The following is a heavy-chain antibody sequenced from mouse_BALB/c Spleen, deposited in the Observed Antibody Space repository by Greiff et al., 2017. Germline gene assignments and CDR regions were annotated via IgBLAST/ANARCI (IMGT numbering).Heavy chain of an antibody. V-gene: IGHV5-6-5*01. Sequence: EVQLQESGGGLVKPGGSLKLSCAASAFTFSSYAMSWVRQTPEKRLEWVASISSGGSTYYPDSVKGRFTISRDNARNILYLQMSSLRSEDTAMYYCARDSGVGYFDVWGAGTTVTVSS. D-gene: IGHD3-1*01. J-gene: IGHJ1*01. CDR3: ARDSGVGYFDV. CDR1: AFTFSSYA. CDR2: ISSGGST.